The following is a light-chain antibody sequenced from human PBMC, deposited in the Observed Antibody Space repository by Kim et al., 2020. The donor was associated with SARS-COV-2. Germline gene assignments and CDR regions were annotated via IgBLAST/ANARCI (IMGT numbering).Light chain of an antibody. V-gene: IGLV2-14*03. CDR3: SSYTSSNTYV. CDR1: SSDVGGYNY. Sequence: QSVLTQPASVSGSPGQSIPISCTGTSSDVGGYNYVSWYQHHPGKAPKLMIYDVSKRPSGVSNRFSGSKSGNTASLTISGLQAEDEADYYCSSYTSSNTYVFGTGTKVTVL. CDR2: DVS. J-gene: IGLJ1*01.